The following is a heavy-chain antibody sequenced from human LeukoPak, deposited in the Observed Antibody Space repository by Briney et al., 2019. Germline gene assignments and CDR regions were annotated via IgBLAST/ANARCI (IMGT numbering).Heavy chain of an antibody. J-gene: IGHJ3*02. Sequence: ASVTVSYKASGYTFTVYYMHWVRQAPGQGREGMGWINPNSGGTNYAQKSQGRVTMTRDTSISTAYMELSRLRSDDTAVYYCARYDWKRNAFDIWGQGTVVTVSS. CDR3: ARYDWKRNAFDI. CDR1: GYTFTVYY. CDR2: INPNSGGT. V-gene: IGHV1-2*02. D-gene: IGHD1-20*01.